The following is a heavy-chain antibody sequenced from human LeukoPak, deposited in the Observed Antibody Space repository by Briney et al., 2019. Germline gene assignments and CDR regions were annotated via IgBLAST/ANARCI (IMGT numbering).Heavy chain of an antibody. CDR3: ARHEGWSPDEVWYWNDV. V-gene: IGHV4-59*08. D-gene: IGHD6-19*01. Sequence: PSETLSLTCTVSGGSISSYYWSWIRQPPGKGLEWIGYIYYSGSTNYNPSLKSRVTISVDTSKNQFSLKLSSVTAADTAVYYCARHEGWSPDEVWYWNDVWGQGTLVTVSS. CDR2: IYYSGST. J-gene: IGHJ5*02. CDR1: GGSISSYY.